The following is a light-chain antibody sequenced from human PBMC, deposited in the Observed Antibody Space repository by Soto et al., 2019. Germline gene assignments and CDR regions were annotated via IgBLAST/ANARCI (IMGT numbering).Light chain of an antibody. V-gene: IGLV2-14*01. J-gene: IGLJ2*01. CDR2: DVS. CDR1: SSDIGAYNF. CDR3: SSYRGTSTVV. Sequence: QSALTQPASVSGSPGQSITISCTGTSSDIGAYNFVSWFQHHPGKAPKLVIYDVSDRPSGVSNRFSGSKSGNTASLTISGLQAEDEADYFCSSYRGTSTVVFGGGTKVPVL.